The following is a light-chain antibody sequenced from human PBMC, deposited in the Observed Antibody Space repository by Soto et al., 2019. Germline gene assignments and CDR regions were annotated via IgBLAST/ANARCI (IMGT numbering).Light chain of an antibody. Sequence: DIQMTQSPSSLSASVGDRVTITCRASQNIGHYLSWYQHKPGKTPNLLVYGASRLQTGVPSRFSGSGSGTDFILTLSSLQPEDSATYYCQQSYSKRTFGQGTKVEI. V-gene: IGKV1-39*01. J-gene: IGKJ1*01. CDR1: QNIGHY. CDR2: GAS. CDR3: QQSYSKRT.